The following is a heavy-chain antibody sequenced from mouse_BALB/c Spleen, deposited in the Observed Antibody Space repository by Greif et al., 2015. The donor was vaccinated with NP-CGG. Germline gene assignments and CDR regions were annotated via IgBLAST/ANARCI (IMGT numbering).Heavy chain of an antibody. CDR1: GFALSSYD. CDR3: ARHSDYGSSSWFAY. CDR2: ISSGGSYT. Sequence: EVKLMESGGGLVKPGGSLKLSCAASGFALSSYDMSWVRQTPEKRLEWVATISSGGSYTYYPDSVKGRFTISRDNARNTLYLQMSSLRSEDTALYYCARHSDYGSSSWFAYWGQGTLVTVSA. J-gene: IGHJ3*01. V-gene: IGHV5-9*02. D-gene: IGHD1-1*01.